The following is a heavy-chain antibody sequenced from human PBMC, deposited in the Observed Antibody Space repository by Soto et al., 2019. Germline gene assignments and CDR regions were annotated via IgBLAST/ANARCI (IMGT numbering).Heavy chain of an antibody. Sequence: SETLSLTCTVSGGSISSYYWSWIRQPPGKGLEWIGYIHYSGSTNYNPSLKSRVTISVDTSKNQFSLKLTSVTAADTAVYYCARFNDYGGSYFDYWGQGTLVTVSS. J-gene: IGHJ4*02. V-gene: IGHV4-59*08. D-gene: IGHD4-17*01. CDR3: ARFNDYGGSYFDY. CDR1: GGSISSYY. CDR2: IHYSGST.